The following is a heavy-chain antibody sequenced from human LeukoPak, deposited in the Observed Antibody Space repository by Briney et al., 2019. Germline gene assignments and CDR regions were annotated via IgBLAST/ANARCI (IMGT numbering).Heavy chain of an antibody. D-gene: IGHD6-13*01. Sequence: SETPSLTCTASGGSISSYYWSWIRQPAGKGLEWIGRIYTSGSTNYNPSLTSRVAMSVDTSKNQFSLKLSSVTAADTAVYYCARVVSRAAAGLNLGFDPWGQGTLVTVSS. V-gene: IGHV4-4*07. CDR3: ARVVSRAAAGLNLGFDP. J-gene: IGHJ5*02. CDR1: GGSISSYY. CDR2: IYTSGST.